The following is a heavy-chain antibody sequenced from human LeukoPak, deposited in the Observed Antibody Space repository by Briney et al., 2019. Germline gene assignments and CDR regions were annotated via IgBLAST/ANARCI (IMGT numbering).Heavy chain of an antibody. CDR3: ARSGSWYYYYGMDV. D-gene: IGHD2-15*01. CDR2: ISSSSSTI. CDR1: GFTFGSYS. Sequence: GGSLRLSCAASGFTFGSYSMNWVRQAPGKGLEWVSYISSSSSTIYYADSVKGRFTISRDNAKNSLYLQMNSLRAEDTAVYYCARSGSWYYYYGMDVWGQGTTVTVSS. J-gene: IGHJ6*02. V-gene: IGHV3-48*01.